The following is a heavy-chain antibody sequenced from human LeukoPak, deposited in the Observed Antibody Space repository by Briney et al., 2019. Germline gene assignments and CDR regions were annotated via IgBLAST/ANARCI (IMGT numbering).Heavy chain of an antibody. V-gene: IGHV4-34*01. CDR2: INHSGST. CDR1: GGSFSGYY. Sequence: SETLSLTCAVYGGSFSGYYWSWIRQPPGKGLEWIGEINHSGSTNYNPSLKSRVTISVDTSKNQFSLELSSVTAADTAVYYCARTPRRDDFWSGYPIDDAFHVWGQGTMVTVSS. CDR3: ARTPRRDDFWSGYPIDDAFHV. D-gene: IGHD3-3*01. J-gene: IGHJ3*01.